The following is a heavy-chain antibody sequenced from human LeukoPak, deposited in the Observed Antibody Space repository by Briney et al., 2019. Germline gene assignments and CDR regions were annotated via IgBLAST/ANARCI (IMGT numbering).Heavy chain of an antibody. J-gene: IGHJ4*02. Sequence: ASVKVSCKASGYTFTDYYMHWVRHAPGQGREWIGWINPNSGGTNYAQKFQGRVTMTRDTSINTAHLELSRLRSDDTAIYYCARRTQEGNSGSGCLRYWGQGTLVTVSS. D-gene: IGHD3-10*01. CDR3: ARRTQEGNSGSGCLRY. CDR2: INPNSGGT. V-gene: IGHV1-2*02. CDR1: GYTFTDYY.